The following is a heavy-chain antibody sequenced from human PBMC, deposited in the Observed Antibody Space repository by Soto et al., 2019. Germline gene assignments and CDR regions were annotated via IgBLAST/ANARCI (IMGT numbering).Heavy chain of an antibody. CDR3: ARLAPVLDFRSGYYSASYYFDY. D-gene: IGHD3-3*01. J-gene: IGHJ4*02. CDR2: INPSGGST. Sequence: QVQLVQSGAEVKKPGASVKVSCKASGYTFTSYYMHWVRQAPGQGLEWMGIINPSGGSTSYAQKFQGRVHMTRDTSASTVYMELSSLRSEDTAVYYCARLAPVLDFRSGYYSASYYFDYWGQGTLVTVAS. V-gene: IGHV1-46*01. CDR1: GYTFTSYY.